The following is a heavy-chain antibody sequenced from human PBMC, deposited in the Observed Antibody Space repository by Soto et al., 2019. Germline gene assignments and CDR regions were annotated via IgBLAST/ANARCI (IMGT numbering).Heavy chain of an antibody. CDR2: TNQDGRER. CDR3: ARDGSGYSTD. CDR1: GFTIRNYW. Sequence: EVQLVESGGGLVQPGGSLRLSCVASGFTIRNYWMSWHRQAPGKGLEWVANTNQDGRERYSVDSVKGRITISRDNAKNSMNLQMNSLRAEDTAVYYCARDGSGYSTDWGQGTLVTVSS. V-gene: IGHV3-7*01. D-gene: IGHD5-18*01. J-gene: IGHJ4*02.